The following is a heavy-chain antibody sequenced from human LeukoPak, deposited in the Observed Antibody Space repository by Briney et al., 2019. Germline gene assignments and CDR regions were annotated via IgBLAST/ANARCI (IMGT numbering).Heavy chain of an antibody. V-gene: IGHV7-4-1*02. CDR1: GYTFTTYG. D-gene: IGHD6-13*01. J-gene: IGHJ4*02. Sequence: ASVKVSCKASGYTFTTYGMNWVRQAPGQGLEWMGWINPSTGNPTYAQGFTGRFVFSLDTSVSTAYLQISSLKAEDTAVYYCAREYSSSWGGFDYWGQGTLVTVSS. CDR3: AREYSSSWGGFDY. CDR2: INPSTGNP.